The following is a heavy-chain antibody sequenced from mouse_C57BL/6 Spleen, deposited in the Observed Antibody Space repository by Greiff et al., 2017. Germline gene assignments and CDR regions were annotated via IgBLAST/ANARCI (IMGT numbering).Heavy chain of an antibody. CDR2: IDPEDGCT. CDR1: GFNIKDDN. D-gene: IGHD2-4*01. CDR3: ASPCYYESSWFAD. V-gene: IGHV14-4*01. J-gene: IGHJ3*01. Sequence: EVKLQESGAELVRPGASVKLSCTASGFNIKDDNMHWVTQRPDQGLEWIGWIDPEDGCTEYDSKFQGKATLTADTSSNTAYLQLSSLTSEDTAVDYCASPCYYESSWFADWGQGTLVTVSA.